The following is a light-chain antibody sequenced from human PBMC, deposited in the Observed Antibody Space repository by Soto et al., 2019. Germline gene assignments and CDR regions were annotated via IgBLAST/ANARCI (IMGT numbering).Light chain of an antibody. J-gene: IGLJ1*01. V-gene: IGLV2-14*01. CDR2: HVS. Sequence: QSVLTQPASVSGSPGQSITISCTGTSGDVGGYNYVSWYQQYPGKAPKPMIYHVSNRPSGVSNRFSGSKSGNSASLTISGLQPEDEADYYCSSYTSTSTYVFGTGTKVTVL. CDR1: SGDVGGYNY. CDR3: SSYTSTSTYV.